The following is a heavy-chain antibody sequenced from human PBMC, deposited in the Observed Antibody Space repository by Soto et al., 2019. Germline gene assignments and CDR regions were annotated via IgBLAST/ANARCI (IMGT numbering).Heavy chain of an antibody. CDR1: GFTFRNYD. V-gene: IGHV3-13*05. CDR3: ARTDRDFYGLDV. J-gene: IGHJ6*02. Sequence: EVQLVESEGGLVQPGGSLRLSCEASGFTFRNYDMHLVRQGTGKGLEWVSGISAAGDPDYADSVEGRFTISRENAQNSFFLQMNSLRVGDTAVYYCARTDRDFYGLDVWGQGTTVIVSS. CDR2: ISAAGDP.